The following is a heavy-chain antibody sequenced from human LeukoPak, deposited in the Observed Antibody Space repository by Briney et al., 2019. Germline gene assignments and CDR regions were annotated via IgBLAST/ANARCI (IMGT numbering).Heavy chain of an antibody. J-gene: IGHJ4*02. CDR3: ARDNGGYDSFDY. D-gene: IGHD5-12*01. CDR2: INPSGGST. CDR1: GGTFSSYA. V-gene: IGHV1-46*01. Sequence: GASVKVSCKASGGTFSSYAISWVRQAPGQGLEWMGIINPSGGSTSYAQQFQGRVTMTRDTSTSTVYMELSSLRSEDTAVYYCARDNGGYDSFDYWGQGTLVTVSS.